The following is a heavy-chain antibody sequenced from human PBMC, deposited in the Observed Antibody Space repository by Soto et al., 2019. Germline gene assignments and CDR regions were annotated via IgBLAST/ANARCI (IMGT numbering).Heavy chain of an antibody. CDR2: IKSKTDGGTT. CDR1: GFTFSNAW. V-gene: IGHV3-15*01. Sequence: GGSLRLSCAASGFTFSNAWMSWVRQAPGKGLEWVGRIKSKTDGGTTDYAAPVKGRFTISRDDSKNTLYLQMNSLKTEDTAVYYCTTDRSPMVRGVIGYFDYWGQGTLVTVSS. CDR3: TTDRSPMVRGVIGYFDY. J-gene: IGHJ4*02. D-gene: IGHD3-10*01.